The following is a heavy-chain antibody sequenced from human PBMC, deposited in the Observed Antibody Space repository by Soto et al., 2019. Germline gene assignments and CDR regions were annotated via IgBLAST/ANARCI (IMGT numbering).Heavy chain of an antibody. Sequence: EPQLVESGGDLVQPGGSLRLSCAASGFTFSTYWMSWVRQAPGKGPEWVANINLDGSETHYADSVKGRFTISRDNAKNLLYLHMNSLRGEDTAVYYCARDAGGSGWFYGGQGTLVTVSS. J-gene: IGHJ4*02. CDR2: INLDGSET. D-gene: IGHD6-19*01. CDR3: ARDAGGSGWFY. CDR1: GFTFSTYW. V-gene: IGHV3-7*03.